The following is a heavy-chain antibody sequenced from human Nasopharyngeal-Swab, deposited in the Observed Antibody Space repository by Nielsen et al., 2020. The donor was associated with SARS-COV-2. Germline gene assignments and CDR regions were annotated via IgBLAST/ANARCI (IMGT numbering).Heavy chain of an antibody. CDR1: GGSISSYY. CDR3: ARDRVDDYYDSSGQVYYFDY. CDR2: IYTSGST. D-gene: IGHD3-22*01. V-gene: IGHV4-4*07. Sequence: SETLSLTCTVSGGSISSYYWNWIRQPAGKGLEWIGRIYTSGSTNYNPSLKSRVTMSVDTSKNQFSLTLSSVTAADTAVYYCARDRVDDYYDSSGQVYYFDYWGQGTLVTVSS. J-gene: IGHJ4*02.